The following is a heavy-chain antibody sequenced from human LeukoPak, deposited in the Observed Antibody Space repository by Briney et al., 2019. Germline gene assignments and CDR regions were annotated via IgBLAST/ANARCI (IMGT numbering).Heavy chain of an antibody. J-gene: IGHJ3*02. V-gene: IGHV3-21*01. D-gene: IGHD2-2*01. Sequence: GGSLRLSCAASGFTFSSYSMNWVRQAPGKGLEWVSSISSSSSYIYYADSVKGRFTISRDNAKNSLYLQMNSLRAEDTAVYYCARDGFWVVPVLGFFDIWGKGKMATVFS. CDR2: ISSSSSYI. CDR1: GFTFSSYS. CDR3: ARDGFWVVPVLGFFDI.